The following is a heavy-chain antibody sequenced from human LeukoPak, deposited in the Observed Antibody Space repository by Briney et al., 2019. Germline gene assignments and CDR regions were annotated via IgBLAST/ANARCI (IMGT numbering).Heavy chain of an antibody. CDR2: ISYDGSNK. J-gene: IGHJ4*02. CDR3: ARDYGHIVVVTATIPNYYFDY. V-gene: IGHV3-30-3*01. Sequence: AGGSLRLSCAASGFTFSSYAMPWVRQAPGKGLEWVAVISYDGSNKYYADSVKGRFTISRDNSKNTLYLQMNSLRAEDTAVYYCARDYGHIVVVTATIPNYYFDYWGQGTLVTVSS. CDR1: GFTFSSYA. D-gene: IGHD2-21*02.